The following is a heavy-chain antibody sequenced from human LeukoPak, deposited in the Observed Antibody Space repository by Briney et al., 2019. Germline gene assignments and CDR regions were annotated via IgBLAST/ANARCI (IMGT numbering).Heavy chain of an antibody. V-gene: IGHV3-21*01. J-gene: IGHJ4*02. CDR3: ARRGYSDSSGYDY. D-gene: IGHD3-22*01. CDR1: GFPFSRYS. CDR2: ISGDSSDI. Sequence: GGSLRLSCAASGFPFSRYSMNWVRQAPGEGPEWVSSISGDSSDIYYADSVMGRSTISRDNAKNSVYLQINSLRAEDTAIYYCARRGYSDSSGYDYWGQGTLVTVSS.